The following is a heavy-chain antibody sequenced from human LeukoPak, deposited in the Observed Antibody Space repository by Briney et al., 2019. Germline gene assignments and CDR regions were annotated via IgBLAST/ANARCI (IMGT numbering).Heavy chain of an antibody. CDR3: AKDQGRGGFGLDC. CDR1: GFTFIDYD. D-gene: IGHD3-16*01. Sequence: GGSLRLSCAASGFTFIDYDMHWVRQVIGKGLEWVSAIGIRGDTHYSGSVKGRFTISGENAESSLYLQMNNLRADDTAVYYCAKDQGRGGFGLDCWGQGTLVTVSS. CDR2: IGIRGDT. V-gene: IGHV3-13*01. J-gene: IGHJ4*02.